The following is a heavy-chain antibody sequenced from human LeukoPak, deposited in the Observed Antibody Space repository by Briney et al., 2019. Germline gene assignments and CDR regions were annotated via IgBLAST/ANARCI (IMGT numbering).Heavy chain of an antibody. CDR2: MNPNSGKT. J-gene: IGHJ2*01. Sequence: GASVKVSCKASGYTLTSYDINWVRQATGQGLEWMGWMNPNSGKTGYAQKFQGRITITRNTSISTAYMELSSLRSEDTAVYYCARAGYGGNSGTHWYFDLWGRGTLVTVSS. CDR1: GYTLTSYD. D-gene: IGHD4-23*01. CDR3: ARAGYGGNSGTHWYFDL. V-gene: IGHV1-8*01.